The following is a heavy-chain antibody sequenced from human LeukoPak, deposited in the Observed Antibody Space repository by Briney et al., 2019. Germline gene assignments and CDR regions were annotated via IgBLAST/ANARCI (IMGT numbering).Heavy chain of an antibody. CDR3: ARVRITMVRGEAYNWFDP. J-gene: IGHJ5*02. D-gene: IGHD3-10*01. Sequence: GSLRLSCAASGFTFSDYYMSWVRQAPGKGLEWVANIKQDGSEKYYVDSVKGRFTISRDNAKNSLYLQMNSLRAEDTAVYYCARVRITMVRGEAYNWFDPWGQGTLVTVSS. CDR1: GFTFSDYY. V-gene: IGHV3-7*01. CDR2: IKQDGSEK.